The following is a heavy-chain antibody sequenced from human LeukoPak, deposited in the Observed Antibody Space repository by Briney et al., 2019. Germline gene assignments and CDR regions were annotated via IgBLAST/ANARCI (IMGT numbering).Heavy chain of an antibody. Sequence: PSETLSLTCAVSGYSISSGYYWGWIRQPPGKGLEWIGYISYSGSTYYNPSLKSRATISVDTSKNQFSLKLTSMTAADTAVYYCARSEDQLLYFDYWGQGTLVTVSS. CDR3: ARSEDQLLYFDY. CDR1: GYSISSGYY. CDR2: ISYSGST. D-gene: IGHD2-2*01. J-gene: IGHJ4*02. V-gene: IGHV4-38-2*01.